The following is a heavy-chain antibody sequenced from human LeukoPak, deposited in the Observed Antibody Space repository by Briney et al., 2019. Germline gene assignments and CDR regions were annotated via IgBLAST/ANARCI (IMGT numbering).Heavy chain of an antibody. CDR1: GFTFSSNN. Sequence: PGGSLRLSCAASGFTFSSNNMNWVRQAPGKGLEWVSSISTSSSYIYYADSVKGRFTISRDNAKNSLYLQMNSLRAEDTAVYYCARDNYDFWSGYYIATPYYYYYYMDVWGKGTTVTVSS. J-gene: IGHJ6*03. V-gene: IGHV3-21*01. D-gene: IGHD3-3*01. CDR2: ISTSSSYI. CDR3: ARDNYDFWSGYYIATPYYYYYYMDV.